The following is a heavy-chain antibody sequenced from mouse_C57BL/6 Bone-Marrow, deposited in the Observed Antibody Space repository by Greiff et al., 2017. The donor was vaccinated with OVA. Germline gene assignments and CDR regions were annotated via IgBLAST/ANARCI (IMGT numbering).Heavy chain of an antibody. D-gene: IGHD2-1*01. CDR1: GFTFSDYY. J-gene: IGHJ3*01. CDR3: ARDDGNCGFAY. CDR2: INYDGSST. Sequence: DVKLVESEGGLVQPGSSMKLSCTASGFTFSDYYLAWVRQVPEKGLEWVANINYDGSSTYYLDSLKSRFIISRDNAKNILYLQMSSLKSEGTATYSCARDDGNCGFAYWGQGTLVTVSA. V-gene: IGHV5-16*01.